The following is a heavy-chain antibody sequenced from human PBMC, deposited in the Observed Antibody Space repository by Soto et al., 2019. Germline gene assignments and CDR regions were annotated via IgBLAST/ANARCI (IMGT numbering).Heavy chain of an antibody. D-gene: IGHD3-16*01. CDR3: ARALRGYYYYGMDV. J-gene: IGHJ6*02. V-gene: IGHV3-53*01. CDR1: GFTVSSNY. CDR2: IYSGGST. Sequence: SLRLSCAASGFTVSSNYMSWVRQAPGKGLEWVSVIYSGGSTYYADSVKGRFTISRDNSKNTLYLQMNSLRAEDTAVYYCARALRGYYYYGMDVWGQGTTVTVSS.